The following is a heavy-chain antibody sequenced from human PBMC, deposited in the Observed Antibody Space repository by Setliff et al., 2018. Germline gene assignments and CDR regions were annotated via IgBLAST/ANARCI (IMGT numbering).Heavy chain of an antibody. J-gene: IGHJ5*02. D-gene: IGHD3-16*02. Sequence: SETLSLTCTVSGGSVGNSYYYWNWIRQPAGKGLEWIGRIYTTWSTYYHPSLRSRVTISVDTSKNQFSLKLKSVTAADTAVYYCARLESLGDLSLYGLWFDPWGQGTLVTVSS. CDR2: IYTTWST. CDR3: ARLESLGDLSLYGLWFDP. CDR1: GGSVGNSYYY. V-gene: IGHV4-61*02.